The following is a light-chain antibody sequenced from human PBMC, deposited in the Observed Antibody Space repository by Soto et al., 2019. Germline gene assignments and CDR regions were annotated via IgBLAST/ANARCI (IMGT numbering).Light chain of an antibody. CDR2: DAS. CDR3: QQPSTWPPIT. Sequence: EIVLTQSPATLSLSPGERATLSCRASQSVSSYLAWYQQKPGQAPRLLIYDASNRATGIPARFSGSGSGTDFTPPTSTLHLQDFDVFHCQQPSTWPPITFAPGPRLEIK. CDR1: QSVSSY. V-gene: IGKV3-11*01. J-gene: IGKJ5*01.